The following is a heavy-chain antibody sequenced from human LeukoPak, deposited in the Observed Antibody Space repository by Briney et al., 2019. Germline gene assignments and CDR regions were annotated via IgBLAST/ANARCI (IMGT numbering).Heavy chain of an antibody. J-gene: IGHJ4*02. CDR2: IYHSGST. V-gene: IGHV4-39*07. CDR1: GGSISSSSYY. CDR3: ARDRH. Sequence: SETLSLTCTVSGGSISSSSYYWGWIRQPPGKGLEWIGSIYHSGSTYYNPSLKSRVTISVDTSKNQFSLKLSSVTAADTAVYYCARDRHWGQGTLVTVSS.